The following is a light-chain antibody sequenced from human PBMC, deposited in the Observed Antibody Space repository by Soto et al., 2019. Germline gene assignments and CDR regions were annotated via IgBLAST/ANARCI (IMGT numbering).Light chain of an antibody. J-gene: IGKJ2*02. CDR3: QQYNNWPPEGT. CDR2: GAS. CDR1: QSVSSN. Sequence: EIVMTQSPATLSVSPGERATLSCRASQSVSSNLAWYQQKPGQAPRLLIYGASTRATGIPARFSGSGSGTEFTLTLSSLQSEDFAVYYCQQYNNWPPEGTFGQGTKLEIK. V-gene: IGKV3-15*01.